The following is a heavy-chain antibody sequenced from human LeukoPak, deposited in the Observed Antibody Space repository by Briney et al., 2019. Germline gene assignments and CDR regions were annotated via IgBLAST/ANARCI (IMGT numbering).Heavy chain of an antibody. Sequence: SETLSLTCAVYGGSFRGYYWSWIRQPPGKGLEWIGEINHSGSTNCNPALKSRVTISLDTSKDQFSLKLTSVTAADTAVYYCAKYGIYSFDYWGQGTLVTVSS. J-gene: IGHJ4*02. CDR2: INHSGST. CDR1: GGSFRGYY. CDR3: AKYGIYSFDY. D-gene: IGHD2-21*01. V-gene: IGHV4-34*01.